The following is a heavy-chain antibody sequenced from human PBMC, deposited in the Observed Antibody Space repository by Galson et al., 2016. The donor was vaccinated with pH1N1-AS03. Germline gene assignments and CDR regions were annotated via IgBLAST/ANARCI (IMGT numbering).Heavy chain of an antibody. V-gene: IGHV2-5*02. CDR1: GFSLGTTSVG. J-gene: IGHJ1*01. CDR2: VYWDGVD. D-gene: IGHD3-3*01. Sequence: PALVKPTQTLTLTCSSSGFSLGTTSVGLAWIRQPPGEALEWLALVYWDGVDRLSPSLRGRLAITKDTSKNQVVLTMTNTGPADTGTYFCTKTSGDDFVFWGEGAPVTGS. CDR3: TKTSGDDFVF.